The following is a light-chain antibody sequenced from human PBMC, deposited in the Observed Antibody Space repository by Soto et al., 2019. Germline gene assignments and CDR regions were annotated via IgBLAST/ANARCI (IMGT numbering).Light chain of an antibody. CDR1: QNINNNY. J-gene: IGKJ4*01. CDR3: QQYTTSLLT. V-gene: IGKV3-20*01. Sequence: EIVLTQSPGTLSLSPGEGATLSCRASQNINNNYLAWYQQKPGQAPRLLIHGASSRATGIPDRFSGSGSGISFSLSISRLEPEDFAVYSWQQYTTSLLTFGGGTKVEIK. CDR2: GAS.